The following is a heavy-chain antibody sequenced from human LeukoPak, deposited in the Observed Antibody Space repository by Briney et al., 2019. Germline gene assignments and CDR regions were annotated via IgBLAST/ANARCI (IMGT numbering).Heavy chain of an antibody. J-gene: IGHJ3*01. Sequence: AGGSLRLSCAASGFTFSDYYMSWIRQAPGKGLEWVSSISGSGGSTFYADSVKGRFTISRDNSKNTLYLQMNSLRAEDTAIYYCAKRITVVARDAFDFWGQGTMVTVSS. V-gene: IGHV3-23*01. CDR3: AKRITVVARDAFDF. CDR1: GFTFSDYY. D-gene: IGHD1-14*01. CDR2: ISGSGGST.